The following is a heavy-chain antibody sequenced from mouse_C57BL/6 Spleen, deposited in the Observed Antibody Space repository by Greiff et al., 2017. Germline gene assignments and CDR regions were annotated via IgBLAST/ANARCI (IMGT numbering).Heavy chain of an antibody. D-gene: IGHD1-1*01. CDR2: IWTGGGT. CDR1: GFSLTSYA. J-gene: IGHJ1*03. CDR3: ARSSPYYYGSSHWYFDV. Sequence: VQLQQSGPGLVAPSQSLSITCTVSGFSLTSYAISWVRQPPGKGLEWLGVIWTGGGTNYNSDLKSRLSISKDNSKSQVFLKMNSLQTDDTARYYCARSSPYYYGSSHWYFDVWGTGTTVTVSS. V-gene: IGHV2-9-1*01.